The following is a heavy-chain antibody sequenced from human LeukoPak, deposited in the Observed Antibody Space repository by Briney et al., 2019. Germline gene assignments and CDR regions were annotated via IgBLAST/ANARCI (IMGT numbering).Heavy chain of an antibody. CDR2: MNPNSGNT. CDR3: ARTAFGVVINYFDY. J-gene: IGHJ4*02. Sequence: ASVKVSCKASVYTFTSYDINWVRQATGQGLEWMGWMNPNSGNTGYAQKFQGRVTMTRNTSISTAYMELSSLRSEDTAVYYCARTAFGVVINYFDYWGQGTLVTVSS. CDR1: VYTFTSYD. V-gene: IGHV1-8*01. D-gene: IGHD3-3*01.